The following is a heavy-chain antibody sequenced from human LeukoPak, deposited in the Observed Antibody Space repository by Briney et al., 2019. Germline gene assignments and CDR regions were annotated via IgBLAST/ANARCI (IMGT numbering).Heavy chain of an antibody. CDR3: AWTSKPYYYYGMDV. D-gene: IGHD3/OR15-3a*01. J-gene: IGHJ6*02. CDR1: GGSVSSGSYY. V-gene: IGHV4-61*01. CDR2: IYYSGST. Sequence: SETLSLTCTVSGGSVSSGSYYWSWIRQPPGKGLEWIGYIYYSGSTNYNPSLKSRVTISVDTSKNQFSLKLNSVTAADTAVYYCAWTSKPYYYYGMDVWGQGTTVTVSS.